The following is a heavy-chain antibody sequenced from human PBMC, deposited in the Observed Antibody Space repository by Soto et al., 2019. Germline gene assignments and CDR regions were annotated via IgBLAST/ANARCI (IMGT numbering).Heavy chain of an antibody. D-gene: IGHD1-1*01. V-gene: IGHV1-18*01. J-gene: IGHJ4*02. CDR3: ARGTYFDY. CDR1: GYIMTTYG. Sequence: QVQLVQSGTEVKKPGASVKVSCKASGYIMTTYGVSWVRQAPGQGLVWVGWISAYNDHTNYAQKFQGRVTMTTDTSTSTAYMELRSLRSDDTAVYYCARGTYFDYWGQGTLVTVSS. CDR2: ISAYNDHT.